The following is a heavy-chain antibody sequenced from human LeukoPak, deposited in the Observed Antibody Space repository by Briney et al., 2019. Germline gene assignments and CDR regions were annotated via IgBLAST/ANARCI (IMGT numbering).Heavy chain of an antibody. CDR2: INTDGSST. CDR3: AKFGPGTVRKPSIGEDYFDY. D-gene: IGHD2-21*01. J-gene: IGHJ4*02. CDR1: GFTFSSFW. Sequence: GGSLRLSCAASGFTFSSFWMHWVRQAPGKGLVWVPRINTDGSSTDYADSVKGRFTISRDNAKNTLYLQMNSLRAEDTAVYYCAKFGPGTVRKPSIGEDYFDYWGQGTLVTVSS. V-gene: IGHV3-74*01.